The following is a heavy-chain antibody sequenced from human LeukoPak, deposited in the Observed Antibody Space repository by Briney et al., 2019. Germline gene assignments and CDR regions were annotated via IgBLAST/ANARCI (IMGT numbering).Heavy chain of an antibody. J-gene: IGHJ4*02. CDR2: IYYSGST. V-gene: IGHV4-30-4*01. CDR3: ASCVNTATRCPY. CDR1: GGSISSGDYY. D-gene: IGHD5-18*01. Sequence: PSQTLSLTCTVSGGSISSGDYYWSWIRQPPGKGLEWIGYIYYSGSTYYNPSLKSRVTISVDTSKNQFSLKLSSVTAADTAVYYCASCVNTATRCPYWGQGTLVTDSS.